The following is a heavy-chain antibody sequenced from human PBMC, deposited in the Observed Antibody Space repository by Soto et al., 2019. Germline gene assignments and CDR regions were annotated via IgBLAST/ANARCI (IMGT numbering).Heavy chain of an antibody. CDR3: ARQIYDSDTGPHSKYYFHX. CDR2: IDPSDSQT. CDR1: GYSFAGYW. Sequence: PGESLKISCKGSGYSFAGYWITWVRQKPGKGLELMGRIDPSDSQTYYSTSFRGHVTISVTKSINTVFLQWSSLRASDTAMYYCARQIYDSDTGPHSKYYFHXWGQGTPVTVSX. V-gene: IGHV5-10-1*01. D-gene: IGHD3-22*01. J-gene: IGHJ4*02.